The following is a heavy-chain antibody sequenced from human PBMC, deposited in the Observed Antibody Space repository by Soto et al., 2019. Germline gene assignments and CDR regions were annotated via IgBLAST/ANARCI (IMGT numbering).Heavy chain of an antibody. CDR3: ARWFSGSYYVFDY. D-gene: IGHD1-26*01. Sequence: SETLSLTCAVYGGSFSGHYWRWLRQPPGKGLEWIGEINPSGGTSYNPSLKSRVTMSVDTSKSQFSLKLSSVTAADTAVYYCARWFSGSYYVFDYWGQGTLDTVSS. CDR1: GGSFSGHY. CDR2: INPSGGT. J-gene: IGHJ4*02. V-gene: IGHV4-34*01.